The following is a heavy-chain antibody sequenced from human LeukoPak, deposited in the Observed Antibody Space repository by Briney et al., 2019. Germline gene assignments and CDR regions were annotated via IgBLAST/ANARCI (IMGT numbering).Heavy chain of an antibody. CDR1: GFTFSSYF. CDR3: SRQTDYYGSGSYPDV. D-gene: IGHD3-10*01. Sequence: PGGSLRLSCAGSGFTFSSYFMSWVRQAPGKGLEWVGFIRSKAYGGTTEYAASVKDRFTISRDDSTSIAYLHMNSLKTEDTAVYYCSRQTDYYGSGSYPDVWGQGTTVTVSS. V-gene: IGHV3-49*04. CDR2: IRSKAYGGTT. J-gene: IGHJ6*02.